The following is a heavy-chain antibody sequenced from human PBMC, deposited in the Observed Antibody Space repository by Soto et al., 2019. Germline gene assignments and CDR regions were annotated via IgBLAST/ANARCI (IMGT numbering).Heavy chain of an antibody. CDR1: GDSVSSNSAA. D-gene: IGHD6-6*01. Sequence: PSQTLSLTCAISGDSVSSNSAALNWIRQSPSRGLEWLGRTYYRSKWYNDYAVSVKSRITINPDTSKNQFSLQLYSVTPEDTAVYYCARDTSIAALGMGVYNWFDPWGQGTLVTVSS. J-gene: IGHJ5*02. CDR2: TYYRSKWYN. CDR3: ARDTSIAALGMGVYNWFDP. V-gene: IGHV6-1*01.